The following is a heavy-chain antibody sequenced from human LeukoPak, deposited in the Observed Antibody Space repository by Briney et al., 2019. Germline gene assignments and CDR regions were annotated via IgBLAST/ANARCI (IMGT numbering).Heavy chain of an antibody. CDR1: GGTFSSYV. CDR3: ARSPPGGFEHGFDI. J-gene: IGHJ3*02. CDR2: IIPMFGTA. Sequence: SVKVSRKASGGTFSSYVISWVRQAPGQGLEWXXGIIPMFGTANYAQKFQGRVTINADESTSTAYMELSSLRSEDTAVYYCARSPPGGFEHGFDIWGQGTMVTVSS. V-gene: IGHV1-69*13. D-gene: IGHD3-10*01.